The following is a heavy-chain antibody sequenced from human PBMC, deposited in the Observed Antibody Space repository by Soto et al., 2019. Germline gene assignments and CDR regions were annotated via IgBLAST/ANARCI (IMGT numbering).Heavy chain of an antibody. CDR3: VHRGPVDETGMGFDF. D-gene: IGHD3-9*01. V-gene: IGHV2-5*02. J-gene: IGHJ4*02. Sequence: QITLRESGPALVKPTQTLTLTCTFSGFSLNSRGVGVGCVRQPPGKALEWLAIVYWDDDKRYRPSLRRRLSIRKDTPQNQVVLTLTNTDPVDTATYYCVHRGPVDETGMGFDFWGQGSLVTVSS. CDR2: VYWDDDK. CDR1: GFSLNSRGVG.